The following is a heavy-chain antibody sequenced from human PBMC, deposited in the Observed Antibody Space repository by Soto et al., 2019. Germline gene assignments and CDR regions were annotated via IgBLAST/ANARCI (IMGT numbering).Heavy chain of an antibody. CDR2: ISYDGSNK. D-gene: IGHD4-17*01. CDR1: GFTFSSYG. V-gene: IGHV3-30*18. CDR3: AKDSVDYGPDY. J-gene: IGHJ4*02. Sequence: QVQLVESGGGVVQPGRSLRLSCAASGFTFSSYGMHWVRQAPGKGLEWVAVISYDGSNKYYADSVKGRFTISRDNSKNTLYLQMISLRAEDTAVYSCAKDSVDYGPDYWGQGTLVTVSS.